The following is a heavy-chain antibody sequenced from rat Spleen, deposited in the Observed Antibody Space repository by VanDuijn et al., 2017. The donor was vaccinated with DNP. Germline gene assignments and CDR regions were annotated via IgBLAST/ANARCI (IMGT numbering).Heavy chain of an antibody. CDR2: ISYEGSST. Sequence: EVQLVESGGGLVQPGRSMKLSCAASGFTFSNYDMAWVRQAPTKGLEWVASISYEGSSTYYGDSVKGRFTISRDNAKSTLYLQMDSLRSEDTATYYCATRASYWGQGVMVTVSS. CDR1: GFTFSNYD. V-gene: IGHV5-22*01. J-gene: IGHJ2*01. CDR3: ATRASY.